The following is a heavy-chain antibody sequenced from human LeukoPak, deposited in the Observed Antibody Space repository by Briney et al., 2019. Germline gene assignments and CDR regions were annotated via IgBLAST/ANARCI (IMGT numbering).Heavy chain of an antibody. CDR3: AKDKGSGTYPPY. V-gene: IGHV3-23*01. CDR1: GFTFSSFA. Sequence: GGSLRLSCAASGFTFSSFALSWVRQGPGKGLEWVSGISGSDGSTYYADSVKGRFTISRDNSNNRLYLQMNSLRAEDTAVYYCAKDKGSGTYPPYWGQGTLVTVSS. D-gene: IGHD1-26*01. CDR2: ISGSDGST. J-gene: IGHJ4*02.